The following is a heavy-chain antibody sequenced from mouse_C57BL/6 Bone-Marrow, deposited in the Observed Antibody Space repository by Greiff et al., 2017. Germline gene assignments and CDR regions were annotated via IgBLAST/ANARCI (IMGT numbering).Heavy chain of an antibody. CDR1: GFSFNTYA. J-gene: IGHJ4*01. Sequence: EVQLMESGGGLVQPKGSLKLSCAASGFSFNTYAMNWVRQAPGKGLEWVARIRSKSNNYATYYADSVKDRFTISRDDSESMLYLQMNNLKTEDTAMYYCVRHEVPYAMDYWGQGTSVTVSS. CDR3: VRHEVPYAMDY. V-gene: IGHV10-1*01. CDR2: IRSKSNNYAT.